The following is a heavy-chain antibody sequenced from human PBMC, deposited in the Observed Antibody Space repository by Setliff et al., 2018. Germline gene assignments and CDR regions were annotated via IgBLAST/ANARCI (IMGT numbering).Heavy chain of an antibody. CDR3: TRDYSNYATSVGDFDY. CDR1: GQSFSDYY. V-gene: IGHV3-7*03. CDR2: IKQDGSEK. Sequence: ASETLSLTCAIYGQSFSDYYWSWVRQAPGKGLEWVANIKQDGSEKYYVDSVKGRFTISKSIAYLQMNSLKTEDTAVYYCTRDYSNYATSVGDFDYWGQGTLVTVSS. J-gene: IGHJ4*02. D-gene: IGHD4-4*01.